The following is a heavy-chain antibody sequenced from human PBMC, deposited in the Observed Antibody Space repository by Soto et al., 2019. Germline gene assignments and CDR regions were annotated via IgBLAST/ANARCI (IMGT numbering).Heavy chain of an antibody. CDR2: IYYSGST. CDR3: ASAYCSSTSCVPNYYYYMDV. CDR1: GGSSSSNSYY. J-gene: IGHJ6*03. D-gene: IGHD2-2*01. V-gene: IGHV4-39*01. Sequence: TLSRTCTVSGGSSSSNSYYWGWIRQPPGKGLEWIGSIYYSGSTYYNPSLKSRVTISVDTSKNQFSLKLSSVTAADTAVYYCASAYCSSTSCVPNYYYYMDVWGKGTTVTVSS.